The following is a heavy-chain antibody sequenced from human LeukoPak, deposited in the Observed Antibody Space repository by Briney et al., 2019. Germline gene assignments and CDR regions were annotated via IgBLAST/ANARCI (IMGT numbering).Heavy chain of an antibody. CDR2: INPSGGST. CDR1: GYTFTSHY. V-gene: IGHV1-46*01. Sequence: ASVKVSCKASGYTFTSHYMHWVRQAPGQGLEWMGIINPSGGSTSYAQKFQGRVTMTRDTSTSTVYMELSSLRSEDTAVYYCASLPLGYGSGGYWGQGTLVTVSS. J-gene: IGHJ4*02. D-gene: IGHD3-10*01. CDR3: ASLPLGYGSGGY.